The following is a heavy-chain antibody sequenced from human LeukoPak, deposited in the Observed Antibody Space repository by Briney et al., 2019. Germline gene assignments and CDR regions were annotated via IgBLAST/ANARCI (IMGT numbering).Heavy chain of an antibody. CDR3: AKDRGYSSYYFDY. V-gene: IGHV3-30*18. Sequence: GGSLRLSCAASGFTFSSYAMSWVRQAPGKGLEWVAVISYDGSNKYYADSVKGRFTISRDNSKNTLYLQMNSLRAEDTAVYYCAKDRGYSSYYFDYWGQGTLVTVSS. CDR1: GFTFSSYA. CDR2: ISYDGSNK. J-gene: IGHJ4*02. D-gene: IGHD5-18*01.